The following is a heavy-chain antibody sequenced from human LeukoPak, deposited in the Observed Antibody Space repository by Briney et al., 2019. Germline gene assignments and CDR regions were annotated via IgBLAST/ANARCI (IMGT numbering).Heavy chain of an antibody. CDR1: GGSISSYY. V-gene: IGHV4-4*07. CDR3: ARGRVSSSTWYSTYYYYFYMDV. D-gene: IGHD4-11*01. Sequence: SETLSLTCTVSGGSISSYYWSWIRQPAGKGLEWIGRIYTSGSTNYNPSLKSRVTMSVDTSKNLFSLRLRSVTAADTAVYFCARGRVSSSTWYSTYYYYFYMDVWGKGTTVTVSS. J-gene: IGHJ6*03. CDR2: IYTSGST.